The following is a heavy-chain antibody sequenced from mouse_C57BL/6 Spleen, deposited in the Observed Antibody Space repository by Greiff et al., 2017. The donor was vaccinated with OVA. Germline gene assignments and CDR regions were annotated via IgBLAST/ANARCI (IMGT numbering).Heavy chain of an antibody. J-gene: IGHJ3*01. V-gene: IGHV1-59*01. CDR3: ARREGYGSSYAWFAY. Sequence: QVQLKQPGAELVRPGTSVKLSCKASGYTFTSYWMHWVKQRPGQGLEWIGVIDPSDSYTNYNQKFKGKATLTVDTSSSTAYMQLSSLTSEDSAVYYCARREGYGSSYAWFAYWGQGTLVTVSA. D-gene: IGHD1-1*01. CDR2: IDPSDSYT. CDR1: GYTFTSYW.